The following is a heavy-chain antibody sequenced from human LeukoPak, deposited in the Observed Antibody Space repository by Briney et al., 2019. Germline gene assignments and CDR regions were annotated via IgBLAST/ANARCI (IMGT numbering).Heavy chain of an antibody. V-gene: IGHV1-8*03. CDR1: GYTFTSYD. D-gene: IGHD2-2*01. J-gene: IGHJ3*02. CDR3: ARGRLWDIVVVPAAQDAFDI. Sequence: VQVSCKASGYTFTSYDINWLRQATGQGLEGMGWMNPNSGSTGYAQKFQGRVTITRNTSISTAYMQLSSLRSEDTAVYYCARGRLWDIVVVPAAQDAFDIWGQGTMVTVSS. CDR2: MNPNSGST.